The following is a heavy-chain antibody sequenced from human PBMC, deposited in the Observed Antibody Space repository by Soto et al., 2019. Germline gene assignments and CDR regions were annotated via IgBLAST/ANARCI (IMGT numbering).Heavy chain of an antibody. CDR1: GGSISSYY. CDR2: LSNSGIT. V-gene: IGHV4-59*13. CDR3: ARDRIAPSGTYWLDS. D-gene: IGHD6-13*01. J-gene: IGHJ5*01. Sequence: LSLTCAVSGGSISSYYWSWIRQPPGKGLEWIGYLSNSGITNYNPSLETRVTISVDTSKNQFSLKLSSVTAADTAVYYCARDRIAPSGTYWLDSWGQGTLVTVSS.